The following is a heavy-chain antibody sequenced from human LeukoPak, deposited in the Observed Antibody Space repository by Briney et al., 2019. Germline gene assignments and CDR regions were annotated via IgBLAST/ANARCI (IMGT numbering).Heavy chain of an antibody. CDR1: GGTFSSYA. J-gene: IGHJ4*02. CDR2: INTNTGNP. CDR3: AMPAITMVRGVIMGGLDY. D-gene: IGHD3-10*01. V-gene: IGHV7-4-1*02. Sequence: ASVKVSCKASGGTFSSYAMNWVRQAPGQGLEWMGWINTNTGNPTYAQGFTGRFVFSLDTSVSTAYLQISSLKAEDTAVYYCAMPAITMVRGVIMGGLDYWGQGTLVTVSS.